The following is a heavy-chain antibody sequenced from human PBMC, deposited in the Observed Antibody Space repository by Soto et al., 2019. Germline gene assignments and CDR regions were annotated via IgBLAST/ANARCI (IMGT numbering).Heavy chain of an antibody. CDR3: ARKVLPTGDY. J-gene: IGHJ4*02. CDR1: GFTVSSYW. CDR2: IKQDGSEK. Sequence: QPGGSLRLSCAASGFTVSSYWMSWVRQAPGKGLEWVANIKQDGSEKYYVDSVKGRFTISRDNAKNSLYLQMNSLRAEDTAVYYCARKVLPTGDYWGQGTLVTVSS. V-gene: IGHV3-7*01.